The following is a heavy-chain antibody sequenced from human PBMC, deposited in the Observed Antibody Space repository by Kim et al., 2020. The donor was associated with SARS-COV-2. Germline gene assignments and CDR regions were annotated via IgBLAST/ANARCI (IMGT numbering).Heavy chain of an antibody. CDR1: GFTFSSYA. CDR3: AKSPLRIFGVVINQEDV. D-gene: IGHD3-3*01. CDR2: ISGSGGST. Sequence: GGSLRLSCAASGFTFSSYAMSWVRQAPGKGLEWVSAISGSGGSTYYADSVKGRFTISRDNSKNTLYLQMNGLRAEDTAVYYCAKSPLRIFGVVINQEDVWGQGTTVTVSS. V-gene: IGHV3-23*01. J-gene: IGHJ6*02.